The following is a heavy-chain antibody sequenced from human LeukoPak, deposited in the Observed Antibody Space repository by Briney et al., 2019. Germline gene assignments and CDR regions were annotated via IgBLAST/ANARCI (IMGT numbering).Heavy chain of an antibody. CDR1: GFTVSSNY. Sequence: GGSLRLSCAASGFTVSSNYMSWVRQAPGKGLEWVSVIYSGGSTYYADSVKGRFTISRDNSKNTLYLQMNSLRAEDTAVYYCARPTYYYDSSGYYPGYFQHWGQGTLVTVSS. D-gene: IGHD3-22*01. CDR2: IYSGGST. J-gene: IGHJ1*01. V-gene: IGHV3-66*04. CDR3: ARPTYYYDSSGYYPGYFQH.